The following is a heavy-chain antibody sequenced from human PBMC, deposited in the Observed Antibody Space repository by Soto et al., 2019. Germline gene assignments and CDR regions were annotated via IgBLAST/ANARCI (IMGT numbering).Heavy chain of an antibody. V-gene: IGHV3-13*01. CDR2: IGTAGDT. CDR1: GFTFSSYD. Sequence: GGSLRLSCAASGFTFSSYDMHWVRQATGKGLEWVSAIGTAGDTYYPGSVKGRFTISRENAKNSLYLQMNSLRAGDTAVYYCARSARMGVTMVRGVINPYYYGMDVWGQGTTVTVSS. CDR3: ARSARMGVTMVRGVINPYYYGMDV. J-gene: IGHJ6*02. D-gene: IGHD3-10*01.